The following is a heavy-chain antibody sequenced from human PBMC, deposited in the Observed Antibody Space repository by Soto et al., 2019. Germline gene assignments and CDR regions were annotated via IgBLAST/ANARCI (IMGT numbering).Heavy chain of an antibody. D-gene: IGHD6-13*01. V-gene: IGHV1-69*01. J-gene: IGHJ4*02. Sequence: QVQLVQSGAEVKKPGSSVKVSCKASGGTFSSYAISWVRQAPGQGLEWMGGIIPIFGTANYAQKFQGRVTITADESTSTAYMERSSLRSEDTAVYYCIMYSSSWYELNYFDYWGQGTLVTVSS. CDR1: GGTFSSYA. CDR2: IIPIFGTA. CDR3: IMYSSSWYELNYFDY.